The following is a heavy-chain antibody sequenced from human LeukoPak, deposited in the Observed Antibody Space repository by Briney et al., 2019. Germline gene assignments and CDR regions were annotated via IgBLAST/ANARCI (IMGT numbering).Heavy chain of an antibody. CDR2: IYPDDSDT. V-gene: IGHV5-51*01. J-gene: IGHJ5*01. D-gene: IGHD2-2*01. CDR3: ARHRGGYCSTSSCSINWFDS. Sequence: GESLKISCKGSGYSFPTYWIGWVRQMPGKGLEWMGIIYPDDSDTRYSPSFQGQVTISADKSMSTAYLQWSSLKASDTAMYYCARHRGGYCSTSSCSINWFDSWGQGTPVTVSS. CDR1: GYSFPTYW.